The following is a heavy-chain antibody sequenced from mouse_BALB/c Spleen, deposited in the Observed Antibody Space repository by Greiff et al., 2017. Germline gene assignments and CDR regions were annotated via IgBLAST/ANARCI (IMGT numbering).Heavy chain of an antibody. V-gene: IGHV5-17*02. Sequence: EVHLVESGGGLVQPGGSRKLSCAASGFTFSSFGMHWVRQAPEKGLEWVAYISSGSSTIYYADTVKGRFTISRDNPKNTLFLQMTSLRSEDTAMYYCAAYYYGSSRAWFAYWGQGTLVTVSA. CDR2: ISSGSSTI. J-gene: IGHJ3*01. CDR3: AAYYYGSSRAWFAY. D-gene: IGHD1-1*01. CDR1: GFTFSSFG.